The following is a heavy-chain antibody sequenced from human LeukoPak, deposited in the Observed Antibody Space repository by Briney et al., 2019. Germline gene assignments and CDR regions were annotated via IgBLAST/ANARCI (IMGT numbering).Heavy chain of an antibody. CDR3: AKTVYGDSFFFDY. D-gene: IGHD4-17*01. V-gene: IGHV3-11*03. J-gene: IGHJ4*02. Sequence: GGSLRLSCAASGFTFSNRYMGWVRQAPGKGLAWVSYISSSSHYTNYEASVRGRFIISRDNARDSVYLQMNSLRVEDTAVYYCAKTVYGDSFFFDYWGQGTLVTVSS. CDR2: ISSSSHYT. CDR1: GFTFSNRY.